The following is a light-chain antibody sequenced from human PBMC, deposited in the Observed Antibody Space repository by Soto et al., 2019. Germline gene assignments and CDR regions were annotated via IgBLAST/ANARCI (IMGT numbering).Light chain of an antibody. J-gene: IGLJ2*01. V-gene: IGLV2-23*01. CDR2: EGS. CDR3: CSYAGSSTHVV. CDR1: SSDVGSYNL. Sequence: QSALTQPASVSGSPGQSITISCTGTSSDVGSYNLVSWYQQHPGKAPKLMIYEGSKRPSGVSNRFSGSKSGNTASLTIAGLQDEDEADYYCCSYAGSSTHVVVGGGTKLTVL.